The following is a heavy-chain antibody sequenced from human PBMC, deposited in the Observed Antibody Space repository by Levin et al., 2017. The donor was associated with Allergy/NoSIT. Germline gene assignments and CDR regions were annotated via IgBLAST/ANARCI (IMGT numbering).Heavy chain of an antibody. J-gene: IGHJ4*02. V-gene: IGHV3-30*18. CDR1: GFTFSSHG. D-gene: IGHD1-26*01. CDR2: ISYDGSDI. Sequence: GGSLRLSCAASGFTFSSHGMHWVRQAPGKGLEWVAVISYDGSDIYYADSMKGRFTISRDNSKNTLYLQMNSLRAEDTAVYYCAKPEVGATIWAPHYWGQGTRVTVSS. CDR3: AKPEVGATIWAPHY.